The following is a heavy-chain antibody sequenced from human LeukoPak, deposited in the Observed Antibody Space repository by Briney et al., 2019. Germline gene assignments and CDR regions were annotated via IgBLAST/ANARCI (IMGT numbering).Heavy chain of an antibody. CDR2: INPNSGGT. CDR3: AREVPATAMYFDY. D-gene: IGHD2-2*01. V-gene: IGHV1-2*06. J-gene: IGHJ4*02. CDR1: GYTFTGYY. Sequence: ASVKVSCKASGYTFTGYYMHWVRQAPGQGLEWMGRINPNSGGTNYAQKFQGRVTMTRDTSISTAYMELSRLRSDDTAVYYCAREVPATAMYFDYWGQGTLVTVSS.